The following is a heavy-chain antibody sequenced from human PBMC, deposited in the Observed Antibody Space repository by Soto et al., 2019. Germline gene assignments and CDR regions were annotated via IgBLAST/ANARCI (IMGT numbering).Heavy chain of an antibody. J-gene: IGHJ4*02. Sequence: PGGSLRLSCAASGFTFSSYAMHWVRQAPGKGLEWVSVISYEGSNKYNADSVKGRFTITRDNSKNTLYLQQKSLRDDDTAVYYCARESGFIVVVPAAIGGFDYWGQGTLVTVSS. V-gene: IGHV3-30-3*01. CDR2: ISYEGSNK. CDR1: GFTFSSYA. CDR3: ARESGFIVVVPAAIGGFDY. D-gene: IGHD2-2*02.